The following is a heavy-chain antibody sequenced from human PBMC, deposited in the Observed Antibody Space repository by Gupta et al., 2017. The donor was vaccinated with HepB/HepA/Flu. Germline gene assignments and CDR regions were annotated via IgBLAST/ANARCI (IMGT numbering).Heavy chain of an antibody. V-gene: IGHV4-4*07. CDR2: VYNSGNT. J-gene: IGHJ6*03. Sequence: QVPVQESGPGLVKPSETLSLTCTVSGGSFGSYYWSWIRQSAGKGLEWIGCVYNSGNTNFNPSLKSRLTMSLDMSKRQISLNLTSVTGADTAIYYCARDLGIYYYMDVWGRGTTVTVSS. CDR1: GGSFGSYY. CDR3: ARDLGIYYYMDV.